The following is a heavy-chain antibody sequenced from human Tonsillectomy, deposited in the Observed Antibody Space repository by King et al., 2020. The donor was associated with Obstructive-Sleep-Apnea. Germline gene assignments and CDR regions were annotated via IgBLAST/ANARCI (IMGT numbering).Heavy chain of an antibody. Sequence: QLVQSGAEVKKPGASGKVSCKASGYTLTNYGISWVRQAPGQGLEGMGWISANNGNTNYAQKVQGRVTMTPDTSTSTAYMELRGLRSDDTAVYYCARDRPNLDAFDYWGQGTLVTVSS. CDR3: ARDRPNLDAFDY. V-gene: IGHV1-18*04. CDR1: GYTLTNYG. D-gene: IGHD2-8*01. CDR2: ISANNGNT. J-gene: IGHJ4*02.